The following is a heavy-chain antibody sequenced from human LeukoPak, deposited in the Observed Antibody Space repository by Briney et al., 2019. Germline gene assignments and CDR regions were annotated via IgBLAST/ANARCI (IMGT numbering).Heavy chain of an antibody. D-gene: IGHD3-3*02. V-gene: IGHV3-7*01. J-gene: IGHJ4*02. CDR3: ARVSISSYHFDY. CDR1: GFTFSNHW. CDR2: IKQDGSKE. Sequence: GGSLRLSCVASGFTFSNHWMSWVRRAPGKGLEWVANIKQDGSKEYYVDSVKGRFTISRDNAKNSLYLQMNSLRAEDTAVYYCARVSISSYHFDYWGQGTLVTVSS.